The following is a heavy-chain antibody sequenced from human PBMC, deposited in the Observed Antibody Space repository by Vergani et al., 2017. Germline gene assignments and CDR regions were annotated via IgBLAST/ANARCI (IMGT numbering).Heavy chain of an antibody. D-gene: IGHD5-24*01. CDR2: ISGSDGRT. J-gene: IGHJ4*02. V-gene: IGHV3-23*01. CDR3: AKLVEMATIN. CDR1: GFTFSSYA. Sequence: EVQLLESGGGLVQPGGSLRLSCAASGFTFSSYAMSWVRQAPGKGLEWVSTISGSDGRTYYADSVKGRFTISRYNSKNTLYLQMNSLRAEDTAVYYCAKLVEMATINWGQGTLVTVSS.